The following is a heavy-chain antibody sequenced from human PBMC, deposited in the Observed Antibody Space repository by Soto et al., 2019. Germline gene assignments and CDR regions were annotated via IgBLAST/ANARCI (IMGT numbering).Heavy chain of an antibody. D-gene: IGHD4-4*01. J-gene: IGHJ4*02. CDR2: ISYDGSNK. CDR1: GFTFSSYA. CDR3: ARAKDYSSFDY. V-gene: IGHV3-30-3*01. Sequence: RLSCAASGFTFSSYAMHWVRQAPGKGLEWVAVISYDGSNKYYADSVKGRFTISRDNSKNTLYLQMNSLRAEDTAVYYCARAKDYSSFDYWGQGTLVTVSS.